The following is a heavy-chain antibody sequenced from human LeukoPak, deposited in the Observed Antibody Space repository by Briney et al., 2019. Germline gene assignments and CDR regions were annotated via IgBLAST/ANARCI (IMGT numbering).Heavy chain of an antibody. CDR2: IHYSGSP. CDR3: AGERGEEYSSGWYKRNYFDN. Sequence: LETLSLTCTVSGGSNYWTWIRQAPGKELEWIAYIHYSGSPHYNPSLRSRVTISIDTSKNQLSLKLNSVTAADTAVYYCAGERGEEYSSGWYKRNYFDNWGQGIRVTVSS. D-gene: IGHD6-19*01. CDR1: GGSNY. V-gene: IGHV4-59*12. J-gene: IGHJ4*02.